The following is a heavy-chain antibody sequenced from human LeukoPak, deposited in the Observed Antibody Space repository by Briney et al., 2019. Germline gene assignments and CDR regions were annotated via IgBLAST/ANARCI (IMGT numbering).Heavy chain of an antibody. CDR1: GFTFSSYS. CDR2: IGISSGNT. Sequence: GGSLRLSCAASGFTFSSYSMNWVRQAPGKGLEWISYIGISSGNTKYADSVKGRLTISGDKAKNSVYLQMNSLRVEDTAVYYCARDTKYAFDNWGQGTLVTVSS. V-gene: IGHV3-48*01. J-gene: IGHJ4*02. CDR3: ARDTKYAFDN. D-gene: IGHD2-2*01.